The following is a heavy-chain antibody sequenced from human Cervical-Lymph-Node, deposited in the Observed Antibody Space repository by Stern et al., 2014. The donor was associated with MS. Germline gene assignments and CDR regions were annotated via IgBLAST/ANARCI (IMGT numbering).Heavy chain of an antibody. Sequence: QVQLVQSGGGVVQPGTSLKLSCAASGFTFTNYGMHWVRQAPGRGLEGVAVVWNDGVNKYYAASVKGRFTISRDDSKNMLYLQMNSLRVEDTAVYYCARDIGDVDIVATLPDSWGQGTLVTVSS. CDR1: GFTFTNYG. V-gene: IGHV3-33*01. CDR2: VWNDGVNK. J-gene: IGHJ5*01. D-gene: IGHD5-12*01. CDR3: ARDIGDVDIVATLPDS.